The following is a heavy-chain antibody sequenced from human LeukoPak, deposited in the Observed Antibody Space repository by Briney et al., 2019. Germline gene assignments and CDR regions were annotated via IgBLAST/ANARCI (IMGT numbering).Heavy chain of an antibody. D-gene: IGHD3-10*01. Sequence: PSETLSLTCTVSGGSISSSSYYWGWIRQPPGKGLEWLGSIYYSGSTYYNPSLKSRATISVDTSKNQFSLKLSSVTSKDTAVDYSARHGTIGSGSDPCIDDRGQGTLGTVSS. J-gene: IGHJ4*02. CDR3: ARHGTIGSGSDPCIDD. CDR1: GGSISSSSYY. V-gene: IGHV4-39*01. CDR2: IYYSGST.